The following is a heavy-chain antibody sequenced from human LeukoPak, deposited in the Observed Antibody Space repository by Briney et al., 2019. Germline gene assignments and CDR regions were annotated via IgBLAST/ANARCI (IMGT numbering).Heavy chain of an antibody. CDR1: GFTFSSYE. D-gene: IGHD2-15*01. CDR3: AKDRYCSGGSCYSADYFDY. Sequence: GSLRLSCAASGFTFSSYEMNWVRQAPGKGLEWVSYISSSGSTIFYADSVKGRFTISRDNAKNSLYLQMNSLRAEDTAVYYCAKDRYCSGGSCYSADYFDYWGQGTLVTVSS. J-gene: IGHJ4*02. V-gene: IGHV3-48*03. CDR2: ISSSGSTI.